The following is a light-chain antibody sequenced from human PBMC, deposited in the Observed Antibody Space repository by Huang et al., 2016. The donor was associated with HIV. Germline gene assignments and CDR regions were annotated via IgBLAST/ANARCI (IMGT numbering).Light chain of an antibody. CDR1: QSISSN. CDR2: NAS. Sequence: EIVLTQSPATLSLSPGERATLSCRASQSISSNLAWYQQRPGQAPRLLSYNASKRAGDIPGRFSGTGSGTDFTLTISSLEPEDFAVYYCQQRSDWPPVTFGGGTNVEVK. CDR3: QQRSDWPPVT. J-gene: IGKJ4*01. V-gene: IGKV3-11*01.